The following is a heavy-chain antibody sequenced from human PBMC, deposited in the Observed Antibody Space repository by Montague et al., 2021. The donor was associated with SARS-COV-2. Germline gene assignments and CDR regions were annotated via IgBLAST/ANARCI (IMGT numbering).Heavy chain of an antibody. J-gene: IGHJ4*02. CDR3: ARGSGSYYSPCDN. D-gene: IGHD1-26*01. CDR1: GGSISTYP. V-gene: IGHV4-4*07. CDR2: IHTNGDT. Sequence: SETLSLTCTVSGGSISTYPWSWIRQPAGKALEWIGRIHTNGDTTYNPSLKSRITMSVDTSKNQFSLNMTSVTAADTAMYYCARGSGSYYSPCDNWGQGILVTVSS.